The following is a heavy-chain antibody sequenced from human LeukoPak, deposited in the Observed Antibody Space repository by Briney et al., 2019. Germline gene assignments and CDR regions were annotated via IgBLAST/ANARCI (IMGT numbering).Heavy chain of an antibody. V-gene: IGHV1-24*01. D-gene: IGHD3-10*01. CDR2: FDPEDGET. J-gene: IGHJ3*02. CDR3: ATVDFGVTAGAFDI. CDR1: GYTLTELS. Sequence: ASVNVSCKVSGYTLTELSMHWVRQAPGKGLEWMGGFDPEDGETIYAQKFQGRVTMTEDTSTDTAYMELSSLRSEDTAVYYCATVDFGVTAGAFDIWGQGTMVTVSS.